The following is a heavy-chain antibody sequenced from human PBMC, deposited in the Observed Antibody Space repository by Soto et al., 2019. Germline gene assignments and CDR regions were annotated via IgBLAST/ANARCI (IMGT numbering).Heavy chain of an antibody. Sequence: SQTMPLTCTVCPGCVRIDPLYWSWNNQHPGKGLEWMGYIYYRGNTYYRPSLKSRVSISIDTAQNQFSLRLNSVTAADTAVYYCARSGYGSSCFCHWGQGTRVTVSS. D-gene: IGHD6-13*01. J-gene: IGHJ4*01. CDR1: PGCVRIDPLY. CDR2: IYYRGNT. CDR3: ARSGYGSSCFCH. V-gene: IGHV4-31*03.